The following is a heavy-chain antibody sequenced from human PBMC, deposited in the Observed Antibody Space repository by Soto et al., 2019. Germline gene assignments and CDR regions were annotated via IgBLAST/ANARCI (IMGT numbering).Heavy chain of an antibody. Sequence: ASVKVSCKASGYTFTSYDINWVRQATGQVLDWMGWMNPNSGNTVYAQKFQGRVTMTRNTSISTAYMELSSLRSEDTAVYYCAREARNAFDIWGQGTMVTVSS. CDR3: AREARNAFDI. V-gene: IGHV1-8*01. J-gene: IGHJ3*02. CDR2: MNPNSGNT. CDR1: GYTFTSYD.